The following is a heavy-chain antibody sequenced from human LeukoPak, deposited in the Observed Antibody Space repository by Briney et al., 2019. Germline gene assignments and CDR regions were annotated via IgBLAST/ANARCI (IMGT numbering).Heavy chain of an antibody. D-gene: IGHD3-3*01. CDR3: AIGAGVGFDY. V-gene: IGHV3-30*02. CDR1: GFSFRSCG. J-gene: IGHJ4*02. CDR2: IQYDGSNK. Sequence: PGGSLRLSCAASGFSFRSCGMHWVRQAPGKGLEWVTFIQYDGSNKYYADSVKGRFTVFRDNSKNTLFLQMNSLRPADTAVYYCAIGAGVGFDYWGQGTLVTVSS.